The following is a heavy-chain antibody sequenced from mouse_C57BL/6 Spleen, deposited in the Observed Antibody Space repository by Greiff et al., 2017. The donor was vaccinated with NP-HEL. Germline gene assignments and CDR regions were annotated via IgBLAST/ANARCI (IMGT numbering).Heavy chain of an antibody. D-gene: IGHD2-3*01. CDR2: ISDGGSYT. CDR1: GFTFSSYA. V-gene: IGHV5-4*01. Sequence: DVQLVESGGGLVKPGGSLKLSCAASGFTFSSYAMSWVRQTPEKRLEWVATISDGGSYTYYPDNVKGRFTISRDNAKNNLYLQMSHLKSEDTAMYYCARDIYDGYYWYFDVWGTGTTVTVSS. CDR3: ARDIYDGYYWYFDV. J-gene: IGHJ1*03.